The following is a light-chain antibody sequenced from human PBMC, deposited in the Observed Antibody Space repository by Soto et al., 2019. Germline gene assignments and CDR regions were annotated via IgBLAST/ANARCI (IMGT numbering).Light chain of an antibody. Sequence: QSALTQPPSASGSPGQSVTISCTGTSSDFGGYNFVSWYQQYPGKAPKLMIYEVSNRPSGVSDRFSGSKSGNTASLTISGLQAEDEADYYCSSYTSTATRVFGGGTKLTVL. CDR3: SSYTSTATRV. J-gene: IGLJ3*02. CDR2: EVS. V-gene: IGLV2-14*01. CDR1: SSDFGGYNF.